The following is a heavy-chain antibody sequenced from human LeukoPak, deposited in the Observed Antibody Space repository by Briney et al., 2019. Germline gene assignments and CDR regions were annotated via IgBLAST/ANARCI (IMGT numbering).Heavy chain of an antibody. Sequence: GGPLRLSCAASGFTVSSNYMSWVRQAPGKGLEWASVIYSGGSTYYADSVKGRFTISRDNSKNTLYLQMNSLRAEDTAVYYCARDRLWWEPYFDYWGQGTLVTVSS. D-gene: IGHD1-26*01. V-gene: IGHV3-53*01. J-gene: IGHJ4*02. CDR3: ARDRLWWEPYFDY. CDR1: GFTVSSNY. CDR2: IYSGGST.